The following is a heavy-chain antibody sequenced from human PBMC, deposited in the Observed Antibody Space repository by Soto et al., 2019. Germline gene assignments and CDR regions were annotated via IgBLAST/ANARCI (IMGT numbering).Heavy chain of an antibody. J-gene: IGHJ5*02. Sequence: QVQLQESGPGLVKPSGTLSLTCAVSGGSISSSNWWSWVRQPPGKGLEWIGEMYHSGSTNHNPSLKRRVTRSVDKSKNQCSRKLSSVTAADTAVYYCARAHCSGGSCYSVQHWFDPWGQGTLVTVSS. CDR3: ARAHCSGGSCYSVQHWFDP. V-gene: IGHV4-4*02. CDR2: MYHSGST. D-gene: IGHD2-15*01. CDR1: GGSISSSNW.